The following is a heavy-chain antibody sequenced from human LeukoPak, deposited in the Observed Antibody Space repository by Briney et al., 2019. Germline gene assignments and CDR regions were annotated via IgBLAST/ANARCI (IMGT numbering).Heavy chain of an antibody. V-gene: IGHV4-4*07. CDR1: GGSISSYY. CDR2: IYTSGST. J-gene: IGHJ5*02. Sequence: SETLSLTCTVSGGSISSYYWSWIRQPAGKGLEWIGRIYTSGSTNYNPSLKSRVTMSVDTSKNQFSLKLSSVTAADTAVYYCARDYGSGSISWFDPWGQGTLVTVSS. D-gene: IGHD3-10*01. CDR3: ARDYGSGSISWFDP.